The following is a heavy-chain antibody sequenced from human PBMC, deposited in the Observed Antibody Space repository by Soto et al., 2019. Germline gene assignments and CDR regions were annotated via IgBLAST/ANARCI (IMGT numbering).Heavy chain of an antibody. Sequence: PSETLSLTCTVSGGSISSGDYYWSWIRQPPGKGLEWIGYISDSGSTNYNPSLKSRVTISVDTSNNQFSLKLSSVTAADTAVYYCARRIKSYYAMDVWGQGTTVTVSS. D-gene: IGHD5-12*01. V-gene: IGHV4-61*08. CDR3: ARRIKSYYAMDV. CDR2: ISDSGST. CDR1: GGSISSGDYY. J-gene: IGHJ6*02.